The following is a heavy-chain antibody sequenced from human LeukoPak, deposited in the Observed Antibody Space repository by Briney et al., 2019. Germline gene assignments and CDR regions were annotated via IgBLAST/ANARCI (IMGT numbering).Heavy chain of an antibody. CDR1: GGSISSSSYY. V-gene: IGHV4-39*07. D-gene: IGHD3-10*01. CDR3: ARAMEYYGSGYYYYMDV. Sequence: SETLSLTCTVSGGSISSSSYYWGWIRQPPGKGLEWIGSIYYSGSTYYNPSLKSRVTMSVDTSKAEFSLKLSSVTAADTAVYYCARAMEYYGSGYYYYMDVWGKGTTVTISS. CDR2: IYYSGST. J-gene: IGHJ6*03.